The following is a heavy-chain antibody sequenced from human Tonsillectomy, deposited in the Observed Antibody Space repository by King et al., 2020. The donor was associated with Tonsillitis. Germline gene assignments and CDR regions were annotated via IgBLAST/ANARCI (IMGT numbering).Heavy chain of an antibody. CDR1: GFTFSSYA. D-gene: IGHD3-3*01. CDR2: INSSGSSA. J-gene: IGHJ4*02. CDR3: AKGFWSGPRTSFDY. V-gene: IGHV3-23*04. Sequence: VQLVESGGGLVQPGGSLSLSCAGSGFTFSSYAMTWVRQAPGKGLEWVSDINSSGSSASYADPVKGRFTISRDNSKNTLYLQMNSLRAEDTAIYYCAKGFWSGPRTSFDYWGQGTLVTVSS.